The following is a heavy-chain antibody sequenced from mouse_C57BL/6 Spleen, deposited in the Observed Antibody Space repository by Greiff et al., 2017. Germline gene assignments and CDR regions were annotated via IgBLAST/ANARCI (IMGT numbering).Heavy chain of an antibody. CDR2: IYPSDSET. CDR1: GYTFTSYW. D-gene: IGHD2-1*01. V-gene: IGHV1-61*01. J-gene: IGHJ2*01. CDR3: ARSGVYYGNFY. Sequence: QVQLQQPGAELVRPGSSVKLSCKASGYTFTSYWMDWVKQRPGQGLEWIGNIYPSDSETHYNQKFKDKATLTVDKSSSTAYMQLISLTSEDSAVYYCARSGVYYGNFYWGQGTTLTVSS.